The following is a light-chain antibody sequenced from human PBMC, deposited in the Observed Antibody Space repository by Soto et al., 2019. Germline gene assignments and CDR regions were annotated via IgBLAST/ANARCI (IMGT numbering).Light chain of an antibody. CDR2: ATS. CDR3: QQGNFFPWT. Sequence: DTQMTQSPSSVSAAVGDTVTITCRPSQGLSVWLAWYQVKPGQAPKLLIYATSRIHGVPSRFAGSGFETDFTLTINNLQPEDSAIYYCQQGNFFPWTFGQGTKVDIK. CDR1: QGLSVW. J-gene: IGKJ1*01. V-gene: IGKV1-12*01.